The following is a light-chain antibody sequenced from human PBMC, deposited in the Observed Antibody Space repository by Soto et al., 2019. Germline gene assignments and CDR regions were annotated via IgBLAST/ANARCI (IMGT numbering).Light chain of an antibody. CDR2: AAS. V-gene: IGKV1-9*01. CDR1: QGISSF. J-gene: IGKJ5*01. Sequence: IQLTQSPSSLSASVGDRVTITCRASQGISSFLAWYQQKPGKAPKLLIYAASTLQSGVPSRFSGSGSGTDFTLTISSLQSEDFATYYCQQLNTYPVAFGQGTRLESK. CDR3: QQLNTYPVA.